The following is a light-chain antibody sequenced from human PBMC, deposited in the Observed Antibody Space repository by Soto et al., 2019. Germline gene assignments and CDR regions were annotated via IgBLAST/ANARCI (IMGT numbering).Light chain of an antibody. V-gene: IGKV3-15*01. CDR2: GAS. J-gene: IGKJ3*01. Sequence: DIVMTQSPATLSVSPGERATLSCRASQSVSSNLAWYQQKPGQAPRLLIYGASTRATGIPARFRGSGSGTEFTRTISSLQSEDFSVYYCQQYNNWPPVTFGPGTKVDIK. CDR1: QSVSSN. CDR3: QQYNNWPPVT.